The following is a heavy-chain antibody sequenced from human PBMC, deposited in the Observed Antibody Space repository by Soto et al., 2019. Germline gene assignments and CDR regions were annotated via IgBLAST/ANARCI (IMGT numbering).Heavy chain of an antibody. CDR3: TTDMYPSETRTGTTGGFDY. CDR1: GFTFSNAW. V-gene: IGHV3-15*01. CDR2: IKSKTDGGTT. Sequence: GGSLRLSCAASGFTFSNAWMSWVRQAPGKGLEWVGRIKSKTDGGTTDYAAPVKGRFTISRDDSKNTLYLQMNSLKTEDTAVYYCTTDMYPSETRTGTTGGFDYWGQGTLVTVSS. J-gene: IGHJ4*02. D-gene: IGHD1-7*01.